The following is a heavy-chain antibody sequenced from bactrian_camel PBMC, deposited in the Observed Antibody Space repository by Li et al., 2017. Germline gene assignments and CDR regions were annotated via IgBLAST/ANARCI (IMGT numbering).Heavy chain of an antibody. D-gene: IGHD2*01. CDR1: GYTYSSLC. J-gene: IGHJ4*01. CDR2: IDRDGST. Sequence: VQLVESGGGSVSAGGSLRLSCAVSGYTYSSLCMAWFRQAPGEEREGVAYIDRDGSTSYADSVKGRFTISKDNAKKTLYLQMNDLNPEDTAMYYCAISFVPVPSAGYCYTSDYWGQGTQVTVS. V-gene: IGHV3S26*01. CDR3: AISFVPVPSAGYCYTSDY.